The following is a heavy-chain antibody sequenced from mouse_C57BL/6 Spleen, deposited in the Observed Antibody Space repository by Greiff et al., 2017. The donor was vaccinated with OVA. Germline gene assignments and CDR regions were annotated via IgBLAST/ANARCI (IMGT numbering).Heavy chain of an antibody. CDR2: IDPNSGGT. Sequence: QVHVKQPGAELVKPWASVKLSCKASGYTFTSYWMHWVKQRPGRGLEWIGRIDPNSGGTKYNEKFKSKATLTVDKPSSTAYMQLSSLTSEDSAVYYCARDYGSSSYYFDYWGQGTTLTVSS. J-gene: IGHJ2*01. CDR1: GYTFTSYW. CDR3: ARDYGSSSYYFDY. D-gene: IGHD1-1*01. V-gene: IGHV1-72*01.